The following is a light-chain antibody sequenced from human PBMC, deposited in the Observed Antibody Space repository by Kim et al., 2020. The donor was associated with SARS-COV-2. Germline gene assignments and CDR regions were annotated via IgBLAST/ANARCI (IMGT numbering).Light chain of an antibody. CDR2: RDI. J-gene: IGLJ1*01. Sequence: ALGQTASITCRRDKIGSETVHWYQKKPGQAPVMVIYRDIHRPSGIPERFSGSISGNTATLTITGAQAGDEADYYCQVWDSSTAFYVFGTGTKVTVL. V-gene: IGLV3-9*01. CDR1: KIGSET. CDR3: QVWDSSTAFYV.